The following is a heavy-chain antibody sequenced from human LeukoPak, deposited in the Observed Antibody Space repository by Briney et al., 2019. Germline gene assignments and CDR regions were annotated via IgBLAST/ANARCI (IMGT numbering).Heavy chain of an antibody. CDR2: IIPIFGTA. CDR1: GGTFSSYA. J-gene: IGHJ4*02. CDR3: ARGVFGVVTARRYFDY. D-gene: IGHD3-3*01. V-gene: IGHV1-69*05. Sequence: ASVKVSCKASGGTFSSYAISWVRQAPGQGLEWMGGIIPIFGTANYAQKFQGRVTMTRDTSTSTVYMELSSLRSEDTAVYYCARGVFGVVTARRYFDYWGQGTLVTVSS.